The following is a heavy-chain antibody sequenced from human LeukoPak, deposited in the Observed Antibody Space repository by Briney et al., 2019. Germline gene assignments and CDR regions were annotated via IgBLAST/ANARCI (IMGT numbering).Heavy chain of an antibody. J-gene: IGHJ4*02. D-gene: IGHD2-2*01. CDR1: GGSISSGDYY. Sequence: PSQTLSLTCTVSGGSISSGDYYWGWIRQPPGKGLEWIGYIYYSGSTYYNPSLKSRVTISVDTSKNQFSLKLSSVTAADTAVYYCARIVPAAEFDYWGQGTLVTVSS. V-gene: IGHV4-30-4*08. CDR2: IYYSGST. CDR3: ARIVPAAEFDY.